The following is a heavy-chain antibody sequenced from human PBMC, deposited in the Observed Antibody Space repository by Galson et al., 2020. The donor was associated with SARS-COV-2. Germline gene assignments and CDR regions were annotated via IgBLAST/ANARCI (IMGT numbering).Heavy chain of an antibody. V-gene: IGHV4-59*01. CDR2: VSDSGGA. CDR1: GASISIYY. CDR3: AGLNPYRT. D-gene: IGHD3-16*02. J-gene: IGHJ5*02. Sequence: SETLSLTCTVSGASISIYYWSWIRQPPGKGLEWIGFVSDSGGAKSNPSLKSRVTISVDTSKNQFSLKLTSVTTADTAVYYCAGLNPYRTWGQGTLVTVSS.